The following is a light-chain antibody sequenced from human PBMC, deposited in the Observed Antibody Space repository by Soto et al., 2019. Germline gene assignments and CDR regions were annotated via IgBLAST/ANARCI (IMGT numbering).Light chain of an antibody. CDR2: DAS. CDR3: QQYNGYSRT. Sequence: DFQMTQSPSALSASVGDRVTITCRASQSIISWLAWYQQKPGTAPKLLIYDASSLESGVPPRFSGRGSGTEFTLTISSLQPDDSATYYCQQYNGYSRTLGQGTKVDIK. V-gene: IGKV1-5*01. J-gene: IGKJ1*01. CDR1: QSIISW.